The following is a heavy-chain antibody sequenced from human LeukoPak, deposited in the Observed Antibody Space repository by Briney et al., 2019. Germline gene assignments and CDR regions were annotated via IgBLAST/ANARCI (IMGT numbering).Heavy chain of an antibody. J-gene: IGHJ4*02. CDR3: PSDHTVPGIVFDS. D-gene: IGHD6-19*01. Sequence: GGSLRLSCAVSGFTFRDFWMNWVRQAPGKGLEWLANINQDGGEKFYVDSVKGRFTISRDNGRNSLYLQLNSLTAEDTAVYYCPSDHTVPGIVFDSSGQGPTVTVSS. CDR1: GFTFRDFW. CDR2: INQDGGEK. V-gene: IGHV3-7*01.